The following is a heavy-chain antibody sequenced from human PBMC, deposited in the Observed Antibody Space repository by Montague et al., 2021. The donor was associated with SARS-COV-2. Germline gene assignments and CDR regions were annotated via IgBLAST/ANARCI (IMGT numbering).Heavy chain of an antibody. Sequence: SLRLSCAASGFSFDTYGMSWVRQAPGQGLEWVSSIRGDGDKTYYSGSVKGRFTISRDTSSNMLNLQMNSLRAEDTAIYFCAKQRGPATTTFDYWGQGTLVTVSS. J-gene: IGHJ4*02. V-gene: IGHV3-23*01. CDR2: IRGDGDKT. CDR1: GFSFDTYG. D-gene: IGHD1/OR15-1a*01. CDR3: AKQRGPATTTFDY.